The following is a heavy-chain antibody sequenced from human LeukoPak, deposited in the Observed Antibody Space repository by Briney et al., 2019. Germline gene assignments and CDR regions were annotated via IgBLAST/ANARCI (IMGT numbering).Heavy chain of an antibody. V-gene: IGHV1-2*06. Sequence: ASVKVSCKASGYTFTGYYMHWVRQAPGQGLEWMGRINPNSGGTNYAQKFQGRVTITADESTSTAYMELSSLRSEDTAVYYCARSLRFLEWFVGFDPWGQGTLVTVSS. CDR1: GYTFTGYY. D-gene: IGHD3-3*01. J-gene: IGHJ5*02. CDR3: ARSLRFLEWFVGFDP. CDR2: INPNSGGT.